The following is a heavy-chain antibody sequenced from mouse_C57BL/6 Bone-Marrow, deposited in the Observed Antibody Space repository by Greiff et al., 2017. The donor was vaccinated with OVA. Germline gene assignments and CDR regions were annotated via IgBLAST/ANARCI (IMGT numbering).Heavy chain of an antibody. CDR3: ARWGYYGSSYRYFDV. CDR1: GFTFSSYA. V-gene: IGHV5-4*03. Sequence: EVMLVESGGGLVKPGGSLKLSCAASGFTFSSYAMSWVRQTPEKRLEWVATISAGGSYTYYPDNVKGRFTISRDNAKNNLDLQMSQLKTEDTAMYYCARWGYYGSSYRYFDVWGTGTTVTVSS. J-gene: IGHJ1*03. D-gene: IGHD1-1*01. CDR2: ISAGGSYT.